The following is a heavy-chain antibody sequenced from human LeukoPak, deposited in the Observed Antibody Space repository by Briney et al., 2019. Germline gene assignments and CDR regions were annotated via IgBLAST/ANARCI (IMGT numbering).Heavy chain of an antibody. CDR1: GFTFSSYS. Sequence: GGSLRLSCAAFGFTFSSYSMNWVRQAPGKGLEWVAYISSSGTSIHYADSVEGRFTVSRDNAKNSVYLQMNSLRAEDTTVYYCARGGNYGYLWNAFDLWGQGTMVTVSS. CDR3: ARGGNYGYLWNAFDL. J-gene: IGHJ3*01. D-gene: IGHD5-18*01. CDR2: ISSSGTSI. V-gene: IGHV3-48*04.